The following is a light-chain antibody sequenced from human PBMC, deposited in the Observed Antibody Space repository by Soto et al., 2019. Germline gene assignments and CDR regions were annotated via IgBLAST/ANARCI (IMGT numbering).Light chain of an antibody. CDR3: QVWDSSADRVAG. Sequence: SYELAQPPSVSVAPGQPARLTCGGDKIGDKSVHWYQQKPGQAPVMVVYDDYDRPSGIPERFSGSNSGNTATLTISGVEAGDEADYYCQVWDSSADRVAGFGGVTKLTVL. V-gene: IGLV3-21*02. J-gene: IGLJ2*01. CDR1: KIGDKS. CDR2: DDY.